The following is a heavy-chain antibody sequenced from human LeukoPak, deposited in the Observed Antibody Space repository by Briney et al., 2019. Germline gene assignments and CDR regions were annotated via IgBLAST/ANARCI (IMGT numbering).Heavy chain of an antibody. V-gene: IGHV4-30-2*01. D-gene: IGHD3-22*01. Sequence: SETLSLTCTVSGGSISSGGYYWSWIRQPPGKGLEWIGYIYHSGSTYYNPSLKSRVTISVDRSKNQFSLKLSSVTAADTAVYYCARGISPPGLPSYYYDSSGYYPNWFDPWGQGTLVTVSS. CDR1: GGSISSGGYY. CDR2: IYHSGST. J-gene: IGHJ5*02. CDR3: ARGISPPGLPSYYYDSSGYYPNWFDP.